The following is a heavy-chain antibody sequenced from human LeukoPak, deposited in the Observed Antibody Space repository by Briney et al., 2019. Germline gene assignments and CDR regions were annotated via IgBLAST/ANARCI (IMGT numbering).Heavy chain of an antibody. CDR3: ARDRDYGDYVPHFDY. V-gene: IGHV3-11*04. CDR1: GFTFSDYY. D-gene: IGHD4-17*01. Sequence: GGSLRLSCAASGFTFSDYYMSWIRQAPGKGLEWVSYISSSGSTIYYADSAKGRFTISRDNSKNTLYLQMNSLRAEDTAVYYCARDRDYGDYVPHFDYWGQGTLVTVSS. J-gene: IGHJ4*02. CDR2: ISSSGSTI.